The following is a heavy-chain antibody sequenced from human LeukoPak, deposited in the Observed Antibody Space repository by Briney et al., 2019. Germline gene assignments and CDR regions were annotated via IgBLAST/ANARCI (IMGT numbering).Heavy chain of an antibody. V-gene: IGHV3-30*04. CDR1: GFTFSAYV. Sequence: GGSLRLSCAASGFTFSAYVMHWVRQAPGKGLECVAVISNDGNEKYYAGSVKGRFSISRDNSKNTLYLQMSSLRAEDTAVYYCARDGGYTGGWTYGAGDYWGQGTLVTVSS. J-gene: IGHJ4*01. CDR3: ARDGGYTGGWTYGAGDY. D-gene: IGHD2-8*02. CDR2: ISNDGNEK.